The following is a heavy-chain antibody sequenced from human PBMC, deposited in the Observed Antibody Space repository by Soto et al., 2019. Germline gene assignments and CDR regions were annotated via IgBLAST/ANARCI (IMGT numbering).Heavy chain of an antibody. J-gene: IGHJ6*03. D-gene: IGHD4-17*01. CDR1: GYSFTSYW. CDR2: IYPGDSDT. Sequence: EVQLVQSGAEVKKPGESLKISCKGSGYSFTSYWIGWVRQMPGKGLEWMGIIYPGDSDTRYSPSFQGQVTISADKSISTAYLQWSSLKASDTAMYYCARQVIVTTPYYYYYMDVWGKGTTVTVSS. V-gene: IGHV5-51*01. CDR3: ARQVIVTTPYYYYYMDV.